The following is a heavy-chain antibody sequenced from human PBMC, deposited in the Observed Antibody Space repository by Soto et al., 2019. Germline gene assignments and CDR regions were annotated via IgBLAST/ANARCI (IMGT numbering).Heavy chain of an antibody. CDR1: GGTFSSYA. Sequence: SVKVSCKASGGTFSSYAISWVRQAPGQGLEWMGGIIPIFGTANYAQKFQGRVTITADESTSTAYMELSSLRSEDTAVYYCARGGEDDYGDYYFDYWGQGTLVTVSS. CDR3: ARGGEDDYGDYYFDY. V-gene: IGHV1-69*13. D-gene: IGHD4-17*01. CDR2: IIPIFGTA. J-gene: IGHJ4*02.